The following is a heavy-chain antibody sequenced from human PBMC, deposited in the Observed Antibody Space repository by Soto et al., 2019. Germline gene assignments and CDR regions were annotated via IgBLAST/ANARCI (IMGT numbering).Heavy chain of an antibody. CDR2: INHSGST. J-gene: IGHJ6*03. V-gene: IGHV4-34*01. D-gene: IGHD3-3*01. CDR1: GGSFSGYY. CDR3: ARGVTYYDFWSGYYGGRGYYYYYYMDV. Sequence: SETLSLTCAVYGGSFSGYYWSWIRQPPGKGLEWIGEINHSGSTNYNPSLKSRVTISVDTSKNQFSLKLSSVTTADTAVYYCARGVTYYDFWSGYYGGRGYYYYYYMDVWGKGTTVTISS.